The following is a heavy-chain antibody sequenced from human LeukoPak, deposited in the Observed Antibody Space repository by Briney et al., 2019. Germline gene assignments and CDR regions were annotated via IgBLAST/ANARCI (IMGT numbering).Heavy chain of an antibody. Sequence: ASVKVSCKASGYTFTGYYIHWVRQAPGQGLEWMGWINLNSGGTNYAQKFQGRVTMTRDTSITTAYMELSRLSSDDTAVYYCARHPGKVTNDWYFDVWGRGTLVTVSS. CDR2: INLNSGGT. CDR3: ARHPGKVTNDWYFDV. D-gene: IGHD4-23*01. V-gene: IGHV1-2*02. CDR1: GYTFTGYY. J-gene: IGHJ2*01.